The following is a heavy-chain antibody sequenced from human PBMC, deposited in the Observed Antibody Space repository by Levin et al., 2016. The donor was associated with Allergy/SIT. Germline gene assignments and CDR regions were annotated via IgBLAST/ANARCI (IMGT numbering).Heavy chain of an antibody. D-gene: IGHD3-16*01. CDR3: ARGGQDQYDPAGRISFFDY. CDR1: GFTFSSYA. Sequence: GESLKISCAASGFTFSSYAMHWVRQAPGKGLEWVAVVSYDESDKYYADFVKGRFTISRDNSKNTLFLQMNSLRAEDTAVYYCARGGQDQYDPAGRISFFDYWGQGTLITVSS. CDR2: VSYDESDK. V-gene: IGHV3-30*14. J-gene: IGHJ4*02.